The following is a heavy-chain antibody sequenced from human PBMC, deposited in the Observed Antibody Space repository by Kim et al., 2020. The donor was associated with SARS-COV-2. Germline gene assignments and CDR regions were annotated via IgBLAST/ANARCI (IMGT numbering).Heavy chain of an antibody. CDR2: TYYRSKWYN. D-gene: IGHD3-10*01. Sequence: SQTLSLTCAISGDSVSSNSAAWNWIRQSPSRGLEWLGRTYYRSKWYNDYAVSVKSRITINPDTSKNQFSLQLNSVTPEDTAVYYCARAMVRGVIKVLSVGFDPWGQGTLVTVSS. J-gene: IGHJ5*02. V-gene: IGHV6-1*01. CDR3: ARAMVRGVIKVLSVGFDP. CDR1: GDSVSSNSAA.